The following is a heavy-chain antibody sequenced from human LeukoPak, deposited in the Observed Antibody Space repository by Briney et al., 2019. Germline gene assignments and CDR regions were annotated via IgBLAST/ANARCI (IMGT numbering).Heavy chain of an antibody. CDR1: GFTFSSHA. Sequence: GASLRLSCAASGFTFSSHAMSWVRQAPGKGLEWVANIKQDGSEKYYVDSVKGRFTISRDNAKNSLYLQMNSLRAEDTAVYYCARVEKDDILTGYLDYWGQGTLVTVSS. CDR3: ARVEKDDILTGYLDY. V-gene: IGHV3-7*03. CDR2: IKQDGSEK. J-gene: IGHJ4*02. D-gene: IGHD3-9*01.